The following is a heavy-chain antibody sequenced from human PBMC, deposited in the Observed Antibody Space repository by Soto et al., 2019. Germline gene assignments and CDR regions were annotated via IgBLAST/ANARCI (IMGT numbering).Heavy chain of an antibody. D-gene: IGHD6-19*01. CDR3: ARQVGGWAPCYFDY. V-gene: IGHV4-31*03. Sequence: SETLSLTCTVSGGAISSGGYYWSWIRQHPGKALEWIGHTYHSGNPYYNPSLKSRVIISVDTSKNQFSLKLSSVPAADTAVYYCARQVGGWAPCYFDYCGQGPLVTVSS. J-gene: IGHJ4*02. CDR2: TYHSGNP. CDR1: GGAISSGGYY.